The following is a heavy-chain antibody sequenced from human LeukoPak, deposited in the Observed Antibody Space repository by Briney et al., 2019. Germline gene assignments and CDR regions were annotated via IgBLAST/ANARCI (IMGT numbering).Heavy chain of an antibody. CDR1: GGSFSGYY. V-gene: IGHV4-34*01. J-gene: IGHJ4*02. Sequence: PSETLSLTCAVYGGSFSGYYWSWIRQPPGKGLEWIGEINHSGSTNYNPSLKSRVTISVDTSKNQFSLKLSSVTAADTAVYYCARRIRITMIVVVIHNYFDYWGQGTLVTVSS. CDR3: ARRIRITMIVVVIHNYFDY. D-gene: IGHD3-22*01. CDR2: INHSGST.